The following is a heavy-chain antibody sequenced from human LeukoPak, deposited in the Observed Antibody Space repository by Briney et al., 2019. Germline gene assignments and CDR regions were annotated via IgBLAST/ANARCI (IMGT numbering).Heavy chain of an antibody. CDR2: ISGSGGST. CDR3: AKDRIAAAGPHYFDY. CDR1: GYAFSSYA. J-gene: IGHJ4*02. V-gene: IGHV3-23*01. D-gene: IGHD6-13*01. Sequence: GGSLRLSCAASGYAFSSYAMSWVRQAPGKGLQWVSAISGSGGSTYYADSVKGRFTIPRDNSKNTLYLQMNSLRAEDTAVYYCAKDRIAAAGPHYFDYWGQGTLVTVSS.